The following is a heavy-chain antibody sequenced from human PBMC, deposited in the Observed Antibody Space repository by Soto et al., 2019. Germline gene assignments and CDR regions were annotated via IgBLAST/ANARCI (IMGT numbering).Heavy chain of an antibody. CDR3: ARSHYTYGFLIDD. J-gene: IGHJ4*02. CDR2: VYWTGST. CDR1: GDAISTNGYY. Sequence: PSETLSLTCSDSGDAISTNGYYCVCIGQRPGKGLQWIGNVYWTGSTFSHPSLTSRVFISVDTSKNEFSLRLTSVTAADTAVYYRARSHYTYGFLIDDWGPGTPVTVSS. D-gene: IGHD3-10*01. V-gene: IGHV4-39*01.